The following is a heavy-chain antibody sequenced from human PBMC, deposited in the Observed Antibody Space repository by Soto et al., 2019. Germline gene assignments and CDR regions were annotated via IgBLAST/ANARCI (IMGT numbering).Heavy chain of an antibody. Sequence: SVKVSCKASGGTFSSYAISWVRQAPGQGLEWMGGIIPIFGTANYAQKFQGRVTITADKSTSTAYMELSSLRSEDTAVYYCARLASSSTYYYYGMDVWGQGTTVTVSS. V-gene: IGHV1-69*06. CDR3: ARLASSSTYYYYGMDV. CDR2: IIPIFGTA. J-gene: IGHJ6*02. D-gene: IGHD6-6*01. CDR1: GGTFSSYA.